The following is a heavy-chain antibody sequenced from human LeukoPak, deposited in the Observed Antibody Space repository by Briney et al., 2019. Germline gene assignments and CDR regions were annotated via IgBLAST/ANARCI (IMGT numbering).Heavy chain of an antibody. CDR2: LSSSGSAF. D-gene: IGHD3-3*01. V-gene: IGHV3-48*03. J-gene: IGHJ4*02. CDR3: ARSARLMKGVVEVTALDD. CDR1: GFTFGDYG. Sequence: GGSLRLSCAASGFTFGDYGMSWVRQAPGKGLEWIAYLSSSGSAFSYADSVKGRFTIARDNAKNSVYLEMNSLRADDTAVYYCARSARLMKGVVEVTALDDWGQGTLVTVSS.